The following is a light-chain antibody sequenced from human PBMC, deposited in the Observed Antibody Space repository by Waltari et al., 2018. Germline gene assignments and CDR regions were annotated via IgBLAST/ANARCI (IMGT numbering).Light chain of an antibody. V-gene: IGKV3-20*01. CDR3: QHYVNLPVT. CDR1: QSVGKF. CDR2: DAS. Sequence: EIGLTQSPGTLSLSPGERATLSCRASQSVGKFLAWYQQRPGQAPRLLIYDASTRATGTPGRFSGSGFGTDFSLAISSLEPEDFAVYFCQHYVNLPVTFGQGTKVEI. J-gene: IGKJ1*01.